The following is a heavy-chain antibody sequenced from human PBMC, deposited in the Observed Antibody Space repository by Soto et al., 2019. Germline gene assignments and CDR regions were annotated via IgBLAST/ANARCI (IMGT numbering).Heavy chain of an antibody. V-gene: IGHV1-69*08. J-gene: IGHJ6*02. CDR2: IITVLGTT. D-gene: IGHD2-21*01. CDR3: ARRRYCGYDCYHQHYYGMDV. CDR1: GDTFSSYA. Sequence: QVQLVQSGAELKKTGSSVKVSCRASGDTFSSYAVNLVRQAPGRGLEWMGRIITVLGTTYSAQNLKGRVTITAANSTKTVYMEPSSLRSDDTAVYYCARRRYCGYDCYHQHYYGMDVWGQGTTVTVAS.